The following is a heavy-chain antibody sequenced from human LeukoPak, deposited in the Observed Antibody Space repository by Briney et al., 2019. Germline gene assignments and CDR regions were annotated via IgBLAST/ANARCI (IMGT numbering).Heavy chain of an antibody. Sequence: SETLSLTCTVSGGSISSYYWSWIRQPPGKGLEWIGNIYYRGGTNYNPSLKSRLTISVDTSKNQFSLKLSSVTAADTAVYYCATSKLQLFPFDYWGQGTLVTVSS. CDR2: IYYRGGT. V-gene: IGHV4-59*08. CDR3: ATSKLQLFPFDY. J-gene: IGHJ4*02. D-gene: IGHD3-10*01. CDR1: GGSISSYY.